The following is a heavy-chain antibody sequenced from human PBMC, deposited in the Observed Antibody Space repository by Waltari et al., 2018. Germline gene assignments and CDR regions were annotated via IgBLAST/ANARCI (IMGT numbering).Heavy chain of an antibody. CDR3: ARDQGSSWSWVGY. CDR2: ISSSSSYI. Sequence: EVQLVESGGGLVKPGGSLRLSCAASGFTFSSYSMNWVRQAPGKGLEWVSSISSSSSYIDYADSVKGRFTISRDNAKNSLYLQMNSLRAEDTAVYYCARDQGSSWSWVGYWGQGTLVTVSS. V-gene: IGHV3-21*01. CDR1: GFTFSSYS. J-gene: IGHJ4*02. D-gene: IGHD6-13*01.